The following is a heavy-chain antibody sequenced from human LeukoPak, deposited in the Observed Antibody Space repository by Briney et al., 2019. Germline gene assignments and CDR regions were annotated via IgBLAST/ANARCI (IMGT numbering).Heavy chain of an antibody. J-gene: IGHJ3*02. V-gene: IGHV3-9*03. Sequence: QPGRSPRLSCAASGFTFDDYAMHWVRQAPGKGLEWVSGISWNSGSIGYADSVKDRFTISRDNAKNSLYLQMNSLRAEDMALYYCAKVTSGSTGAFDIWGQGTMVTVSS. CDR3: AKVTSGSTGAFDI. CDR2: ISWNSGSI. CDR1: GFTFDDYA. D-gene: IGHD1-26*01.